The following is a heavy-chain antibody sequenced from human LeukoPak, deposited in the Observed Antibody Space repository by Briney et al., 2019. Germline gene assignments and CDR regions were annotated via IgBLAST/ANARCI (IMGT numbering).Heavy chain of an antibody. J-gene: IGHJ6*02. Sequence: GRSLRLSCAASGFILNDYGMHWVRQAPGKGLEWVAEIWFDKNQHFADSVKGRFAISRDNSKNTVYLQINSLRAEDTAVYYCARDRHCVNGVCHSPPGMDVWGQGTTVTVSS. V-gene: IGHV3-33*01. CDR2: IWFDKNQ. CDR3: ARDRHCVNGVCHSPPGMDV. D-gene: IGHD2-8*01. CDR1: GFILNDYG.